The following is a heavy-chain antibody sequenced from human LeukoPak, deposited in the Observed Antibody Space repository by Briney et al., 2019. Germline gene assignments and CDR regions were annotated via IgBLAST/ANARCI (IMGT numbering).Heavy chain of an antibody. D-gene: IGHD3-22*01. Sequence: GGSLRLSCAVSGLTLSNAWMTWVRQAPGKGLEWVGRIGSKSDGGTTGYAAPVKGRFSISTDDSKNTLNLQMNSLKTEDTAVYYCTTWTRHTSGYFADYWGQGTLVTVSS. CDR3: TTWTRHTSGYFADY. CDR1: GLTLSNAW. V-gene: IGHV3-15*04. J-gene: IGHJ4*02. CDR2: IGSKSDGGTT.